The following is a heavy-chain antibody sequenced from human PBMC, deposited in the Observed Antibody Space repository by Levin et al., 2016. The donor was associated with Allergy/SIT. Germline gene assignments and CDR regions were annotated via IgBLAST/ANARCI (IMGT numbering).Heavy chain of an antibody. D-gene: IGHD3-16*01. CDR3: ATVLWGPRGSFDY. J-gene: IGHJ4*02. CDR2: IIPILGIA. V-gene: IGHV1-69*04. CDR1: GYTFTSYD. Sequence: SVKVSCKASGYTFTSYDINWVRQAPGQGLEWMGRIIPILGIANYAQKFQGRVTMTEDTSTDTAYMELSSLRSEDTAVYYCATVLWGPRGSFDYWGQGTLVTVSS.